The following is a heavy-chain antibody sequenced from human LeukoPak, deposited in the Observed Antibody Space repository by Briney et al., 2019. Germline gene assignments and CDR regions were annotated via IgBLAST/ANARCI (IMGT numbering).Heavy chain of an antibody. V-gene: IGHV3-53*01. CDR2: IFPSGGEI. CDR3: ATYRQVLLPFES. CDR1: GFIVSDNY. Sequence: GGSLRLSCAVSGFIVSDNYMSWVRQAPGKGLEWVSSIFPSGGEIHYADSVRGRFTISRDNSKSTLSLQMNSLRAEDTAIYYCATYRQVLLPFESWGQGTLVTVSS. D-gene: IGHD2-8*02. J-gene: IGHJ4*02.